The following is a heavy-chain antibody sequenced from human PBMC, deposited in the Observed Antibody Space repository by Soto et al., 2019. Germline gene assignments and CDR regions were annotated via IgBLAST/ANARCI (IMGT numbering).Heavy chain of an antibody. D-gene: IGHD6-19*01. CDR1: GFTFNTYA. V-gene: IGHV3-30-3*01. Sequence: ESGGGVVQPGRSLRLSCAASGFTFNTYAMHWVRQAPGKGLEWVAVISYDGSNKYYADSVKGRFTISRDNSKNTLYLQMNSLRTEDTAVYYCARDTSPYSSGWHNRHFDYWGQGTLVTVSS. CDR3: ARDTSPYSSGWHNRHFDY. CDR2: ISYDGSNK. J-gene: IGHJ4*02.